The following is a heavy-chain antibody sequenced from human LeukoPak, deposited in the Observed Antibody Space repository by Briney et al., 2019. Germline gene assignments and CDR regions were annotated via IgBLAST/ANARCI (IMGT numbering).Heavy chain of an antibody. CDR2: IIPIFGTA. CDR3: AREAGRDGHRGLYYFDY. V-gene: IGHV1-69*01. CDR1: GGTFSSYA. Sequence: GASVKVSCKASGGTFSSYAISWVRQAPGQGLEWMGGIIPIFGTANYAQKFQGRVTITADESTSTAYMELSSLRSEDTAVYYCAREAGRDGHRGLYYFDYWGQGTLVTVSS. J-gene: IGHJ4*02. D-gene: IGHD5-24*01.